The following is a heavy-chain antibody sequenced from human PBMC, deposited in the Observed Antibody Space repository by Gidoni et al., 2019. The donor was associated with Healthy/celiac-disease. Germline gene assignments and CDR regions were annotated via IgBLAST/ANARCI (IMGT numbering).Heavy chain of an antibody. D-gene: IGHD2-2*01. CDR3: ARRDCITTSCYSDY. CDR1: GFPFSDYY. CDR2: ISISSSHT. V-gene: IGHV3-11*05. Sequence: QVQLVESGGGLVKPGGSLRLSCAASGFPFSDYYMSWIRQAPGKGLELVSYISISSSHTNYADSVKGRFTISRDNAKNSLYLQMNSLRVEDTAVYYCARRDCITTSCYSDYWGQGTLVTVSS. J-gene: IGHJ4*02.